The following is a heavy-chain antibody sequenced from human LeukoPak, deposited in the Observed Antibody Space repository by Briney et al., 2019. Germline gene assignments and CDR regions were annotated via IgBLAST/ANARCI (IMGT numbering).Heavy chain of an antibody. J-gene: IGHJ4*02. CDR1: GGTFSSYA. Sequence: ASVKVSCKASGGTFSSYAIRWERQAPGQGLELMGVIIPMFSTANYAQKFQGRVTITADESTSTAYVELSSLRSEDMAVYYCAREDPHYGSGSYSDWGQGTLVTVSS. CDR2: IIPMFSTA. V-gene: IGHV1-69*01. CDR3: AREDPHYGSGSYSD. D-gene: IGHD3-10*01.